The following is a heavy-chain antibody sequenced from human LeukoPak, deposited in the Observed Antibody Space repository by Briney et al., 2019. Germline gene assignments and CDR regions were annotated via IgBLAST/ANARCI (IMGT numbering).Heavy chain of an antibody. CDR2: MSDGGSNI. D-gene: IGHD3-9*01. CDR3: ASTFDWLLWEAHFDY. V-gene: IGHV3-30-3*01. Sequence: GSLRLSCAASGFTFSSYAMHWVRQAPGKGLEWVAVMSDGGSNIYYAGTVKGRFTISRDNSNITRYQQMNSLRAEDRAAYYGASTFDWLLWEAHFDYWGQGALVTVSS. CDR1: GFTFSSYA. J-gene: IGHJ4*02.